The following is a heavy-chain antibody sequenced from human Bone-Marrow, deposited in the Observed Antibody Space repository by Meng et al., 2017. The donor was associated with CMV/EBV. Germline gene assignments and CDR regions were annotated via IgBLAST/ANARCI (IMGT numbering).Heavy chain of an antibody. V-gene: IGHV3-66*02. D-gene: IGHD3-16*01. Sequence: GGSLRLSCAASGFTVSSNYMSWVRQAPGKGLECVSVIYSAGSTYYADSVKGRFTISRDNSKNTLYLQMNSLRAEETAIYYCAKDQLLFGGPNAYFDDWGQGTLVTVSS. CDR3: AKDQLLFGGPNAYFDD. CDR2: IYSAGST. J-gene: IGHJ4*02. CDR1: GFTVSSNY.